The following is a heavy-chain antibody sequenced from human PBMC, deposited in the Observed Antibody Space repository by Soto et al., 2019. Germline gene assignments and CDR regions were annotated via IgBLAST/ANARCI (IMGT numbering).Heavy chain of an antibody. CDR2: ISSSSSEI. V-gene: IGHV3-21*01. J-gene: IGHJ4*02. CDR3: ARVRVRGVIVSDFDY. Sequence: EVQLVESGGGLVKPGGSLRISCAASGFSFSTYSMNWVRQAPGKGLEWVSSISSSSSEILFADSVKGRFTISRDNAHNSLYLQMNSLRAEDTAVYYCARVRVRGVIVSDFDYWGQGTLVTVSS. CDR1: GFSFSTYS. D-gene: IGHD3-16*02.